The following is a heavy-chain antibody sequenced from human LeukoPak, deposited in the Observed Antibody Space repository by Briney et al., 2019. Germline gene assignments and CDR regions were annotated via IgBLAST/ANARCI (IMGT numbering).Heavy chain of an antibody. J-gene: IGHJ4*02. D-gene: IGHD4-11*01. Sequence: GGSLRLSCAASGFTFGTYIMNWVRQAPGKGLEWVSYISSSSSTIYYADSVKGRFTISRDNAKNSLYLQMNSLRAEDTAVYYCAREAVYDYLTRYFDYWGQGTLVTVSS. CDR3: AREAVYDYLTRYFDY. CDR1: GFTFGTYI. CDR2: ISSSSSTI. V-gene: IGHV3-48*04.